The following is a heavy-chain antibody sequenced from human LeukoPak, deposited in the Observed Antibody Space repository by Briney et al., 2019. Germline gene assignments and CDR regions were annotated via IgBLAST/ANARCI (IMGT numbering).Heavy chain of an antibody. CDR1: GFTFSSYS. J-gene: IGHJ4*02. D-gene: IGHD3-9*01. V-gene: IGHV3-48*04. CDR2: ISSSSSTI. Sequence: GGSLRLSCAASGFTFSSYSMNWVRQAPGKGLEWVSYISSSSSTIYYADSVKGRSTISRDNAKNSLYLQMNSLRAEDTAVYYCARDQDILTGYYSTPFDYWGQGTLVTVSS. CDR3: ARDQDILTGYYSTPFDY.